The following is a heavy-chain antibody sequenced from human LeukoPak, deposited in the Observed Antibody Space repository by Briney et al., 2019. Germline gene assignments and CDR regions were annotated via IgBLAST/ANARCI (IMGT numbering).Heavy chain of an antibody. CDR2: IGGSGGST. CDR1: GFTFSSYA. D-gene: IGHD6-13*01. Sequence: GGSLRLSCAASGFTFSSYAMSWVRQAPGKGLEWVSVIGGSGGSTYYADSVKGRFTISRDNSKNTLYLQMSSLRAEDTAVYYCAKTAAAGTWVYCFDYWGQGTLVTVSS. V-gene: IGHV3-23*01. J-gene: IGHJ4*02. CDR3: AKTAAAGTWVYCFDY.